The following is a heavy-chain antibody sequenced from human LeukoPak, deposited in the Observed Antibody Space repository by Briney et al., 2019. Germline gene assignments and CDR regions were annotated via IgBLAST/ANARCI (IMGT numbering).Heavy chain of an antibody. V-gene: IGHV3-74*01. J-gene: IGHJ4*02. CDR1: GFTISSYW. CDR3: VSGRTPGTEDY. D-gene: IGHD6-13*01. CDR2: ITSDGSGT. Sequence: GGSLRLSCAASGFTISSYWMHWVRQAPGKGLVWVSRITSDGSGTIYADSVKGRFTISRNNAKNTLYLQMNSLRDEDTAVYYCVSGRTPGTEDYWGQGTLVTVSS.